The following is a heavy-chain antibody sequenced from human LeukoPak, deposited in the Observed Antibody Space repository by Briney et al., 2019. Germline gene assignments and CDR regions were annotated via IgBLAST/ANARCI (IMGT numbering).Heavy chain of an antibody. CDR1: GFTFSSYS. CDR2: ISSSSSTI. Sequence: GGSLRLSCAASGFTFSSYSMNWVRQAPGKGLEWVSYISSSSSTIYYADSVKGRFTISRDNAKNSLYLQMNSLRAEDTAVYYCARDGMGCSSTSCYAVPIDYWGQGTLVTVSS. V-gene: IGHV3-48*04. D-gene: IGHD2-2*01. J-gene: IGHJ4*02. CDR3: ARDGMGCSSTSCYAVPIDY.